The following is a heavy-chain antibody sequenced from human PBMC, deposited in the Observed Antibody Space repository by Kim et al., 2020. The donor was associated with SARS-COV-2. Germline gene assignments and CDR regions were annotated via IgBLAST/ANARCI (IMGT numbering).Heavy chain of an antibody. Sequence: ASVKVSCKASGYTFTSYAMNWVRQAPGQGLEYMGWINTNTGNPTYAQGFTGRFVFSLDTSVSTAYLQISSLQVEDTAVYYCASPGFSSSEWYFQYWGQGTLVTV. CDR3: ASPGFSSSEWYFQY. D-gene: IGHD6-13*01. J-gene: IGHJ1*01. CDR1: GYTFTSYA. CDR2: INTNTGNP. V-gene: IGHV7-4-1*02.